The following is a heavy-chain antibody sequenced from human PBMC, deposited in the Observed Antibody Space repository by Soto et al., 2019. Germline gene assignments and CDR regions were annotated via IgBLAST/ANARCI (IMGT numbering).Heavy chain of an antibody. CDR3: ERGGSSDWQVALDI. CDR2: IKHSGSG. V-gene: IGHV4-34*01. CDR1: FGSFSHYY. J-gene: IGHJ3*02. Sequence: SETLSLTCAVYFGSFSHYYWNWFRQSPGKGLEWIGKIKHSGSGNYNPSLRSRVSISVDMSKNQFSLRLTSVTAADTAVYYCERGGSSDWQVALDIWGQGTMVT. D-gene: IGHD6-19*01.